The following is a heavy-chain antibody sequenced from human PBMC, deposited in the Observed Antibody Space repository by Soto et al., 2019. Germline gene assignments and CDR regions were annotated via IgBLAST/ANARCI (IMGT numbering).Heavy chain of an antibody. Sequence: QVQLVQSGAEVKKPGASVKVSCKASGYTFTSYGISWVRQAPGQGLDWMGWISAYNGNTNYAQKLQGRVTMTTDTSTSTAYMELRSLRSDDTAVYYCARTGAYYYDSSGYYAFDIWGQGTMVTVSS. J-gene: IGHJ3*02. CDR1: GYTFTSYG. D-gene: IGHD3-22*01. CDR2: ISAYNGNT. V-gene: IGHV1-18*01. CDR3: ARTGAYYYDSSGYYAFDI.